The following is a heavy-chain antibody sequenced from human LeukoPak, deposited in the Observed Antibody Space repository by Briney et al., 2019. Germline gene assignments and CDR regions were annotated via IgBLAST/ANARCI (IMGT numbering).Heavy chain of an antibody. J-gene: IGHJ5*02. D-gene: IGHD2-21*01. Sequence: GRSLRLSCAASGFTFSSYWMSWVRQAPGKGLEWVANIKQDGSEKYYVDSVKGRFTISRDNAKNSLYLQMNSLRAEDTAVYYCARDLFHQINWFDPWGQGTLVTVSS. CDR1: GFTFSSYW. V-gene: IGHV3-7*01. CDR2: IKQDGSEK. CDR3: ARDLFHQINWFDP.